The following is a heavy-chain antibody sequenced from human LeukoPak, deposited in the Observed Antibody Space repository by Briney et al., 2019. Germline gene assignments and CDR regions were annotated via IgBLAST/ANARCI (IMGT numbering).Heavy chain of an antibody. Sequence: ASVKVSCKASGYTFTSYGISWVRQAPGQGLEWMGWISAYNGNTNYAQKLQGRVTMTTDTSTSTAYMELRSLRCDDTAVYYCARGRIVVVPAAIGDWYFDLWGRGTLVTVSS. CDR3: ARGRIVVVPAAIGDWYFDL. D-gene: IGHD2-2*02. CDR1: GYTFTSYG. J-gene: IGHJ2*01. V-gene: IGHV1-18*01. CDR2: ISAYNGNT.